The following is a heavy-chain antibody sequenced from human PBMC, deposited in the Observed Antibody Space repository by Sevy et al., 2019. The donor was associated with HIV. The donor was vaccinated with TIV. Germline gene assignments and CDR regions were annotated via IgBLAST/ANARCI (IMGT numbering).Heavy chain of an antibody. CDR1: GFTFSNYA. Sequence: GGSLRLSCAVSGFTFSNYAMTWVRQAPGKGLEWVSGLSGSGASIYYPDTMKGRFTISRDNSKNTLYLQMDSLRADDTVVYYCARVSRSSTARWFFDYWGQGTLVTVSS. V-gene: IGHV3-23*01. CDR2: LSGSGASI. CDR3: ARVSRSSTARWFFDY. J-gene: IGHJ4*02. D-gene: IGHD2-2*01.